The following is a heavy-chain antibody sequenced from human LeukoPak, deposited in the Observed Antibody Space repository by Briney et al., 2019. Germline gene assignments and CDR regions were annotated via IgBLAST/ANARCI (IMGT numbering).Heavy chain of an antibody. D-gene: IGHD6-25*01. CDR2: ITYDGYYK. CDR3: AKDLTAATISYFDY. V-gene: IGHV3-30*18. J-gene: IGHJ4*02. CDR1: GFTFTNYG. Sequence: PGGSLRLSCAASGFTFTNYGMHWVRQAPGKGLEWVALITYDGYYKYYSDSVKGRFTISSDTSKNTLYLQMNSLRAEDTAVYYCAKDLTAATISYFDYWGQGTLVTVSS.